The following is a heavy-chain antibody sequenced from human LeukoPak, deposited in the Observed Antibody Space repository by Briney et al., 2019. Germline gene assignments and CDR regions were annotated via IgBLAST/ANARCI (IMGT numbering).Heavy chain of an antibody. CDR2: INTDGSST. Sequence: GGSLRLSCAASGFTFSNYWMHWVRQVPGKGLVWVSRINTDGSSTTYADSVKGRFTTSRDNAKNTLYLQMNSLRAEDTAVYYCARAEGRMELRPYYYYYYMDVWGKGTTVTVSS. CDR3: ARAEGRMELRPYYYYYYMDV. J-gene: IGHJ6*03. V-gene: IGHV3-74*01. D-gene: IGHD1-7*01. CDR1: GFTFSNYW.